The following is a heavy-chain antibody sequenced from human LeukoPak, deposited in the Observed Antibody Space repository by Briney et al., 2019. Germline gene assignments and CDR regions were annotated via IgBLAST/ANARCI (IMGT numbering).Heavy chain of an antibody. J-gene: IGHJ6*02. CDR3: AKDDIVVVPAAIPTRYGMDV. CDR2: ISGSGGST. CDR1: GFTFSSYA. V-gene: IGHV3-23*01. Sequence: PGGSLRLPCAASGFTFSSYAMSWVRQAPGKGLEWVSAISGSGGSTYYADSVKGRFTISRDNSKNTLYLQMNSLRAEDTAVYYCAKDDIVVVPAAIPTRYGMDVWGQGTTVTVSS. D-gene: IGHD2-2*01.